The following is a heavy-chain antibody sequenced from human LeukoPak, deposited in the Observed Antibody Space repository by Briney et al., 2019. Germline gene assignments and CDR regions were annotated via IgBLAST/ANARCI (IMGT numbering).Heavy chain of an antibody. J-gene: IGHJ4*02. V-gene: IGHV3-7*01. CDR1: GFAFRVYW. CDR2: IKEDGSEK. Sequence: PGGSLRLSCAASGFAFRVYWMSWVRQAPGKGLEWVANIKEDGSEKKYVDSVKGRFTVSRDNVKNALFMQMNSLKAEDTAVYYCVRDYVWESHRQFDYWGQGTMVTVSS. D-gene: IGHD3-16*01. CDR3: VRDYVWESHRQFDY.